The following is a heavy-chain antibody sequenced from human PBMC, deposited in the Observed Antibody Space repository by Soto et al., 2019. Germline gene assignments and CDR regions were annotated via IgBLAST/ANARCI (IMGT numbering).Heavy chain of an antibody. V-gene: IGHV3-7*01. D-gene: IGHD3-3*01. Sequence: SLKVSWAASGFTFSSYVMSLVLQAPGKGLEWVANIKQDGSEKYYVDSVKGRFTISRDNAKNSLYLQMNSLRAEDTAVYYCARDLFGSDAFDIWGQGTMVTVSS. CDR1: GFTFSSYV. CDR2: IKQDGSEK. CDR3: ARDLFGSDAFDI. J-gene: IGHJ3*02.